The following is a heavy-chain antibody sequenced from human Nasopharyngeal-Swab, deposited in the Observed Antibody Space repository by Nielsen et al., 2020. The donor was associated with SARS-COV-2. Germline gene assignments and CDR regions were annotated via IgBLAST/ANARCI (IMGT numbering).Heavy chain of an antibody. CDR2: ISSSSSYI. D-gene: IGHD3-10*01. V-gene: IGHV3-21*01. Sequence: GGSLRLSCAASGFTFSSYSMNWVRQAPGKGLEWVSSISSSSSYIYYADSVKGRFTISRDNAKNSLYLQMNSLRAEDTAVYYCARGPITMVRGVPVGAFDIWGQGTMVTVSS. CDR3: ARGPITMVRGVPVGAFDI. J-gene: IGHJ3*02. CDR1: GFTFSSYS.